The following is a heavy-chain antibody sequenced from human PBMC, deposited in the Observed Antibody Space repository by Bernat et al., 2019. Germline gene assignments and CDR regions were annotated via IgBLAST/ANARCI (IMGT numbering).Heavy chain of an antibody. D-gene: IGHD3-3*01. J-gene: IGHJ4*02. Sequence: QVQLVESGGGVVQPGRSLRLSCAASGFTFSSYAMHWVRQAPGKGLEWVAVISYDGSNKYYADSVKGRFTISRDNSKNTLYLQMNSLRAEDTAVYYCARGIYDFWRGDFDYWGQGTLVTVSS. CDR3: ARGIYDFWRGDFDY. CDR1: GFTFSSYA. CDR2: ISYDGSNK. V-gene: IGHV3-30-3*01.